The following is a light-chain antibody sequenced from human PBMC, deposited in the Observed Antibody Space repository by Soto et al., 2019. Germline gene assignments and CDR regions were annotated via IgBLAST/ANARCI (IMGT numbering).Light chain of an antibody. V-gene: IGLV2-14*03. Sequence: QSALTQPASVSGSRGQSIIISCSGTSSNIGDYNYVSWYKQYPGKAPKLIIFEVTNRPAGISNRFSGSKSGNTASLTISGLQAEDEADYYCSSFTRGSTPCVFGSGTKVTVL. CDR1: SSNIGDYNY. CDR3: SSFTRGSTPCV. J-gene: IGLJ1*01. CDR2: EVT.